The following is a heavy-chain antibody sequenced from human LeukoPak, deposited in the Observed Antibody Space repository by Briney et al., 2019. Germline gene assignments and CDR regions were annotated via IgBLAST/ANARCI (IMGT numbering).Heavy chain of an antibody. J-gene: IGHJ6*04. D-gene: IGHD3-22*01. CDR2: THSYSSYI. V-gene: IGHV3-21*01. CDR3: ARGPTMKMDV. CDR1: KFTFSSYS. Sequence: GGTLRLFCAASKFTFSSYSMNWVRQAPGKGLEWASSTHSYSSYIYYTASVKGRFTISRDNAKNSLYLQMNSLRAEDTAVYYCARGPTMKMDVWGKGTTVTVSS.